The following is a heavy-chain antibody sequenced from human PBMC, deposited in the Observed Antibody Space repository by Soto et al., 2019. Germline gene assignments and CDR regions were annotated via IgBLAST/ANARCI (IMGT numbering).Heavy chain of an antibody. CDR3: ARHQRDDASRKIDC. D-gene: IGHD3-16*01. CDR2: INPADSDI. V-gene: IGHV5-51*01. CDR1: GYSFTSNW. J-gene: IGHJ4*02. Sequence: GESLRISCQGSGYSFTSNWIGWVRQMPGKGLEWMGIINPADSDIKYSPSFQGQVTISADKSIGTAYLQWSSLKASDTAMYYCARHQRDDASRKIDCWGQGTLVTVSS.